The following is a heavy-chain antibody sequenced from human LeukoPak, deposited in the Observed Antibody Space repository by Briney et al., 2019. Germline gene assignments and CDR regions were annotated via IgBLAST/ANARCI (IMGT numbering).Heavy chain of an antibody. CDR3: AREHSSGWYENYYYYYGMDV. D-gene: IGHD6-19*01. Sequence: GGSLRLSCAASGFTFSSYWMSWVRQAPGKGLEWVANIKQDGSEKYYVDYVKGRFTISRDNAKNSLYLQMNSLRAEDTAVYYCAREHSSGWYENYYYYYGMDVWAKGTTVTVSS. J-gene: IGHJ6*04. CDR2: IKQDGSEK. CDR1: GFTFSSYW. V-gene: IGHV3-7*03.